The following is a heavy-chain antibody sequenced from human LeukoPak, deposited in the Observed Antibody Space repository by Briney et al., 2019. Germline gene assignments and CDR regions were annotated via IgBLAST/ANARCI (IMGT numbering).Heavy chain of an antibody. CDR1: GGSFSGYY. Sequence: SETLSLTCAVYGGSFSGYYWSWIRQPPGKGLEWIGEINHSGSTNYNPSLKSRVTMSVDTSKNQFSLKLSSVTAADTAVYYCARGRGYGGRYYFDYWGQGTLVTVSS. V-gene: IGHV4-34*01. D-gene: IGHD4-23*01. J-gene: IGHJ4*02. CDR2: INHSGST. CDR3: ARGRGYGGRYYFDY.